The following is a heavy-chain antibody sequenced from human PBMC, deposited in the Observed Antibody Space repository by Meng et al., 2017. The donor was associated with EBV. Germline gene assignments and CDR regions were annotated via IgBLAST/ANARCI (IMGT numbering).Heavy chain of an antibody. J-gene: IGHJ4*02. D-gene: IGHD1-26*01. CDR3: AHSRVGATEFDY. CDR1: GCSLSTSGVG. Sequence: QIPLKESGPTLVNPTQSLPLTGTSSGCSLSTSGVGVGWIRQPPGKALEWLAHIDWDDDKRYSPSLKSRLTITKDNSKNQVVLTMTNMDPVYTATYYCAHSRVGATEFDYWGQGTLVTVSS. V-gene: IGHV2-5*02. CDR2: IDWDDDK.